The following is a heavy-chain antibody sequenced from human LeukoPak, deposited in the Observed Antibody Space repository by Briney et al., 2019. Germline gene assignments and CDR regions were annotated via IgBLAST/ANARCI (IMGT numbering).Heavy chain of an antibody. CDR3: ARPSGSGSYYNSWFDP. CDR2: SCYSGST. D-gene: IGHD3-10*01. V-gene: IGHV4-39*01. Sequence: SETLSLTCTVSGGSISSSSYYWGWIRQPPGKGLEWIGSSCYSGSTYYNPSLKSRVTISVDTSKNQFSLKLSSVTAADTAVYYCARPSGSGSYYNSWFDPWGQGTLVTVSS. J-gene: IGHJ5*02. CDR1: GGSISSSSYY.